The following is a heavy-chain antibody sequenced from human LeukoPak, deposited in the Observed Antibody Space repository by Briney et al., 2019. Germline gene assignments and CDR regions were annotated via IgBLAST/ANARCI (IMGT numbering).Heavy chain of an antibody. D-gene: IGHD4-17*01. V-gene: IGHV4-61*01. CDR2: IYYSGST. CDR3: ARDTYGDSLFDY. Sequence: SETLSLTCTVSGGSVSSGSYYWSWIRQPPGTGLEWIGYIYYSGSTNYNPSLKSRVTISVDTSKNQFSLKLSSVTAADTAVYYCARDTYGDSLFDYWGQGTLVTVSS. CDR1: GGSVSSGSYY. J-gene: IGHJ4*02.